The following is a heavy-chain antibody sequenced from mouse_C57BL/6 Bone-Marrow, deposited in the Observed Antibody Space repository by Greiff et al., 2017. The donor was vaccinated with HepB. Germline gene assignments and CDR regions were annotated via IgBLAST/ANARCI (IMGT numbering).Heavy chain of an antibody. CDR2: INYDGSST. CDR3: ARDIYYYGSSHWYFDV. D-gene: IGHD1-1*01. CDR1: GFTFSDYY. J-gene: IGHJ1*03. V-gene: IGHV5-16*01. Sequence: VKLVESEGGLVQPGSSMKLSCTASGFTFSDYYMAWVRQVPEKGLEWVANINYDGSSTYYLDSLKSRFIISRDNAKNILYLQMSSLKSEDTATYYCARDIYYYGSSHWYFDVWGTGTTVTVSS.